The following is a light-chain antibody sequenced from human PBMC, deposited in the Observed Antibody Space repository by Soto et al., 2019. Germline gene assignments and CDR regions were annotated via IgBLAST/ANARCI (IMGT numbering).Light chain of an antibody. CDR2: DVS. CDR1: RSDVGNYNY. CDR3: CSYAGNYTPYV. Sequence: QSVLTQPRSVSGSPGQSVTISCTGPRSDVGNYNYVSWYQQHPAKAPKVMIYDVSKRPSGVPDRFSGSKSGNTASLTISGLQAEHEANYYCCSYAGNYTPYVFGTGTKVTVL. J-gene: IGLJ1*01. V-gene: IGLV2-11*01.